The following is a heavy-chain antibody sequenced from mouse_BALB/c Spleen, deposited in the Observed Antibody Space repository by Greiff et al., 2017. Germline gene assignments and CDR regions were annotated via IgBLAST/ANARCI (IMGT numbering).Heavy chain of an antibody. CDR1: GYTFTSYT. J-gene: IGHJ2*01. Sequence: VQLQQSGAELARPGASVKMSCKASGYTFTSYTMHWVKQRPGQGLEWIGYINPSSGYTNYNQKFKDKATLTADKSSSTAYMQLSSLTSEDSAVYYCASGYGNHDYFDYWGQGTTLTVSS. CDR3: ASGYGNHDYFDY. V-gene: IGHV1-4*01. CDR2: INPSSGYT. D-gene: IGHD2-10*02.